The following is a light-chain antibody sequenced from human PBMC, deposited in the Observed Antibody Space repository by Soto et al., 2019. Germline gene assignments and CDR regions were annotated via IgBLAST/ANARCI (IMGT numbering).Light chain of an antibody. CDR3: QQRSNLPCK. CDR2: DAS. V-gene: IGKV3-11*01. CDR1: QRISGY. Sequence: EICVSQSSASLSRYRGQRATLSCRASQRISGYLAWYQQKPGQAPRLLIYDASNRATGIPVRFSGRGSGTDSALTVSSLEPEDFAVYYCQQRSNLPCKFGQGTKVYIK. J-gene: IGKJ1*01.